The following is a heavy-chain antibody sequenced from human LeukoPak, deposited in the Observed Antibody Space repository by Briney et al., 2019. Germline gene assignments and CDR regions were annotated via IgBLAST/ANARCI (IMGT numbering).Heavy chain of an antibody. CDR3: AKVYDSSGYYP. V-gene: IGHV3-30*02. CDR2: IRYDGSSK. J-gene: IGHJ5*02. Sequence: GGSLRLSCAASGFTFSSYGMHWVRQAPGKGLEWVAFIRYDGSSKYYADSVKGRFTISRDNSKNTLYLQMNSLRAEDTAVYYCAKVYDSSGYYPWGQGTLVTVSS. CDR1: GFTFSSYG. D-gene: IGHD3-22*01.